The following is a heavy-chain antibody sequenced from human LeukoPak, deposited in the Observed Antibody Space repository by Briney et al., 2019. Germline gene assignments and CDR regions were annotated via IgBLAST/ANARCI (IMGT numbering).Heavy chain of an antibody. CDR2: IYYSGST. D-gene: IGHD2-21*02. V-gene: IGHV4-59*01. CDR1: GGSISSYY. J-gene: IGHJ2*01. CDR3: ARDDCGGDCYKGWYFDL. Sequence: SVTLSLTCTVSGGSISSYYWSWIRQPPGKGLEWIGYIYYSGSTNYNPSLKSRVTISVDTSKNQFSLKLSSVTAADTAVYYCARDDCGGDCYKGWYFDLWGRGTLVTVSS.